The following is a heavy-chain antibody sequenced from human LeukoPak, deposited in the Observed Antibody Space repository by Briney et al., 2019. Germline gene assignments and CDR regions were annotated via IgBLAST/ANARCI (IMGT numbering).Heavy chain of an antibody. CDR3: ARDLESGPAAGTAGYFDY. CDR1: GYAFTSYY. D-gene: IGHD6-13*01. J-gene: IGHJ4*02. CDR2: INPSGGST. Sequence: ASVKVSCKASGYAFTSYYMHWVRQAPGQGLEWMGIINPSGGSTSYAQKFQGRVTMTRDTSTSTVYMELSSLRSEDTAVYYCARDLESGPAAGTAGYFDYWGQGTLVTVSS. V-gene: IGHV1-46*01.